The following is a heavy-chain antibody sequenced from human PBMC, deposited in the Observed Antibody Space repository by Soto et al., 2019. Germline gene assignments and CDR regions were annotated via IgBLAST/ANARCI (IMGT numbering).Heavy chain of an antibody. CDR2: ISAYNGNT. CDR1: GYTFISYG. D-gene: IGHD5-12*01. V-gene: IGHV1-18*01. Sequence: ASVKVSCKASGYTFISYGISWVRQAPGQGLEWMGWISAYNGNTNYAQKLQGRVTMTTDTSTSTAYMELRSLRSDDTAVYYCARTERDGYISPFDYWGQGTLVTVSS. J-gene: IGHJ4*02. CDR3: ARTERDGYISPFDY.